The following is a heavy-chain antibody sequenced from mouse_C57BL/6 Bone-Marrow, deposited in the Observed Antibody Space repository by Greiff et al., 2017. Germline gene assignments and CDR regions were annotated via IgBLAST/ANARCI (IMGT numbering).Heavy chain of an antibody. CDR3: ARERGYYSNYVAY. J-gene: IGHJ3*01. CDR2: SYPRSGNT. D-gene: IGHD2-5*01. V-gene: IGHV1-81*01. Sequence: VKLMESGAELARPGASVKLSCKASGYTFTSYGISWVKQRTGQGLEWIGESYPRSGNTYYNEKFKGKATLTADKSSSTAYMELRSLTSEDSAVYFCARERGYYSNYVAYWGQGTLVTVSA. CDR1: GYTFTSYG.